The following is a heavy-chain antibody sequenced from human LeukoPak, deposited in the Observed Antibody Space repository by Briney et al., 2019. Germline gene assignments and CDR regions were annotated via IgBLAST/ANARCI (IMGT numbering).Heavy chain of an antibody. V-gene: IGHV4-4*02. J-gene: IGHJ6*03. Sequence: SGTLSLTCAVSGGSISSSNWWSWVRQPPGKGLEWIGEIYHSGSTNYNPSLKSRVTISVNKSKNQFSLKLSSVTAADTAVYYCARGRLYYYGSGSYYNRYYYYMDVWGKGTTVTVSS. D-gene: IGHD3-10*01. CDR1: GGSISSSNW. CDR2: IYHSGST. CDR3: ARGRLYYYGSGSYYNRYYYYMDV.